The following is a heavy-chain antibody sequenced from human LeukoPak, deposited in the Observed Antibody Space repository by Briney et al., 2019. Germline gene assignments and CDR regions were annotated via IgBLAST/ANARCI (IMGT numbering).Heavy chain of an antibody. D-gene: IGHD3-10*01. V-gene: IGHV1-46*01. Sequence: ASVKVSCKASGYTFTSYYLHWVRQAPGQGLEWMGMVNPSGGSTSYAQKFQGRVTITRDTSTTTVYMELSSLRSDDTAVYYCARDRAPAPGMVRGVIITMVYWGQGTLVTVSS. CDR2: VNPSGGST. J-gene: IGHJ4*02. CDR1: GYTFTSYY. CDR3: ARDRAPAPGMVRGVIITMVY.